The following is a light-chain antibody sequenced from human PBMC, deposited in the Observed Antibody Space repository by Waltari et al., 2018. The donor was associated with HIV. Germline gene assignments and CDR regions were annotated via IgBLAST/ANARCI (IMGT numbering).Light chain of an antibody. CDR3: GAWDSSLTTWL. J-gene: IGLJ2*01. V-gene: IGLV1-51*01. CDR2: DNN. CDR1: SSNIGTNY. Sequence: QSVLTQPPSVSAAPGQNVTISRSGSSSNIGTNYISWYQQFPGAPPRLLIYDNNKRPSGIPDRFSGSKSGTSATLAITGLQTGDEADYYCGAWDSSLTTWLFGGGTNLPVL.